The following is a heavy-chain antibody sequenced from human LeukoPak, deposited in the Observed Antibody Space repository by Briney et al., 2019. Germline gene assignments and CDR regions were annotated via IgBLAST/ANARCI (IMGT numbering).Heavy chain of an antibody. J-gene: IGHJ6*02. CDR1: GGSISSGDYY. Sequence: SQTLSLTCTVSGGSISSGDYYWSWIRQPPGKGLEWIGYIYYSGSTYYNPSLKSRVTISVDTSKNQFSLKLSSVTAADTAVYYCARARDGWLSGVGDYYYYGMDVWGQGTTVTVSS. V-gene: IGHV4-30-4*01. D-gene: IGHD3-22*01. CDR2: IYYSGST. CDR3: ARARDGWLSGVGDYYYYGMDV.